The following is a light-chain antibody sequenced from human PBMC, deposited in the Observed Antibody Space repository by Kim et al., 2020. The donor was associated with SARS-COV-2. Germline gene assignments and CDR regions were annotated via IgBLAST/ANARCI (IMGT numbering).Light chain of an antibody. Sequence: SYELTQPPSLSVAPGKTARITCEGDNIGTNSLHWYQQKAGQAPVLVIHYDRDRPSGIPERFSGSKSGDTATLAISRVEAGDEAGYYCLVGDSTTDHAVFG. J-gene: IGLJ2*01. CDR3: LVGDSTTDHAV. CDR1: NIGTNS. V-gene: IGLV3-21*04. CDR2: YDR.